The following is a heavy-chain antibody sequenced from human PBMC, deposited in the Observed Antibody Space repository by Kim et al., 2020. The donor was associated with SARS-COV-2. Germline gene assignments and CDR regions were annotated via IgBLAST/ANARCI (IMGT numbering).Heavy chain of an antibody. J-gene: IGHJ6*02. CDR2: IFIGGSS. V-gene: IGHV3-53*01. Sequence: GGSLRLSCAASGFTVSSNYMSWVRQAPGKGLELVSVIFIGGSSYYADSVNGRFTISRDNSKNTLYLQMNSLSAGDTAVYYCAREVRYGSGSYSTYYYGMVVWGQGTTVTVSS. CDR1: GFTVSSNY. D-gene: IGHD3-10*01. CDR3: AREVRYGSGSYSTYYYGMVV.